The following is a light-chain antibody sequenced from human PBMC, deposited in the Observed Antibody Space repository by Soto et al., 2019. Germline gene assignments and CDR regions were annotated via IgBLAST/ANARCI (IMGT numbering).Light chain of an antibody. V-gene: IGKV1-39*01. CDR3: QQTYSAPRT. Sequence: DIQMTQSPPSLSASVGDTVTITCRASQSISSYLNWYQVRPGKAPTLLIYASFSLDGGISSRFSGSGAGTDFTLTIRNLQPEDSATYFCQQTYSAPRTFGLGTKVEI. CDR1: QSISSY. CDR2: ASF. J-gene: IGKJ4*01.